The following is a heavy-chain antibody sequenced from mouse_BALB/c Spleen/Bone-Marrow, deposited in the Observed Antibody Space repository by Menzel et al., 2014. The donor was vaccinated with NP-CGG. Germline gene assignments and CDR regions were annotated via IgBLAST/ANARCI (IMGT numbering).Heavy chain of an antibody. V-gene: IGHV5-6-3*01. CDR1: GFTFSNYG. CDR3: ARGYDYSSWFAY. CDR2: INVNGDTT. J-gene: IGHJ3*01. Sequence: EVQLVESGGGLVQPGGSLKLSCAASGFTFSNYGMSWVRQTPDKRLEMIATINVNGDTTYHPDSVKGRFTISRDNVKNTLYLQMGSLKSEDTAMYYCARGYDYSSWFAYWGQGTLVTVSA. D-gene: IGHD2-4*01.